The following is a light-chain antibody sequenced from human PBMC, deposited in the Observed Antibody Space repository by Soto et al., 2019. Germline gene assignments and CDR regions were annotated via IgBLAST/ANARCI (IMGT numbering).Light chain of an antibody. Sequence: QSVLTQPPSASGTPGQRVTISCSGSRSNIGSNTVNWYQQLPGAAPKLLIQSNNQRPSGVPDRFSGSQSDTSASLAISGLQSEDEADYYCAVWDDSLNGYVFGTGTKRTVL. V-gene: IGLV1-44*01. CDR3: AVWDDSLNGYV. CDR2: SNN. J-gene: IGLJ1*01. CDR1: RSNIGSNT.